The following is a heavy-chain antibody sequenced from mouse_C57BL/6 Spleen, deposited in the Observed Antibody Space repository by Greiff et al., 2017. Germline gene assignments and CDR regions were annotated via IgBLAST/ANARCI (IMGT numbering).Heavy chain of an antibody. J-gene: IGHJ3*01. CDR2: IDPSDSET. CDR1: GYTFTSYW. CDR3: ASSYDGYAWFAY. Sequence: VQRVESGAELVRPGSSVKLSCKASGYTFTSYWMHWVKQRPIQGLEWIGNIDPSDSETHYNQKFKDKATLTVDKSSSTAYMQLSSLTSEDSAVYYCASSYDGYAWFAYWGQGTLVTVSA. D-gene: IGHD2-3*01. V-gene: IGHV1-52*01.